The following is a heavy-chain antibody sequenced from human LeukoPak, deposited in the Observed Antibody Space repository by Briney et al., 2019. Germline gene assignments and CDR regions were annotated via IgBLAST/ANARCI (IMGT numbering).Heavy chain of an antibody. Sequence: SETLSLTCTVSGGSISSYYWSWIRQPPGKGLEWIGYIYYSGSTNYNPSLKSRVTISVDTSKNQFSLKLSSVTAADTAVYYCTREDPRVRSFDYWGQGTLVTVSS. CDR1: GGSISSYY. CDR2: IYYSGST. J-gene: IGHJ4*02. V-gene: IGHV4-59*01. D-gene: IGHD4-17*01. CDR3: TREDPRVRSFDY.